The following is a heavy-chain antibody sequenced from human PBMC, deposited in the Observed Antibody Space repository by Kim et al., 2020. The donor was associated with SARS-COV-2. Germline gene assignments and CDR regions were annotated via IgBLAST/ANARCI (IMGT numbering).Heavy chain of an antibody. CDR2: IYYSGST. CDR3: ARRADYDFWSGYPLTLYYFDY. CDR1: GGSISSSSYY. V-gene: IGHV4-39*01. Sequence: SETLSLTCTVSGGSISSSSYYWGWILQPPGKGLEWIGSIYYSGSTYYNPSLKSRVTISVDTSKNQFSLKLSSVTAADTAVYYCARRADYDFWSGYPLTLYYFDYWGQGTLVTVSS. J-gene: IGHJ4*02. D-gene: IGHD3-3*01.